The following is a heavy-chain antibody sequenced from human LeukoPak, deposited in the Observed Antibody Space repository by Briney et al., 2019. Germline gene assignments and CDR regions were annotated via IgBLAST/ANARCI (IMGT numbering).Heavy chain of an antibody. CDR2: IYYSGST. Sequence: PSETLSLTRTVSGGSISSYYWSWIRQPPGKGLEWIGYIYYSGSTNYNPSLKSRVTISVDTSKNQFSLKLSSVTAADTAVCYCASDRGGSSSTFDYWGQGTLVTVSS. CDR1: GGSISSYY. D-gene: IGHD6-19*01. CDR3: ASDRGGSSSTFDY. J-gene: IGHJ4*02. V-gene: IGHV4-59*01.